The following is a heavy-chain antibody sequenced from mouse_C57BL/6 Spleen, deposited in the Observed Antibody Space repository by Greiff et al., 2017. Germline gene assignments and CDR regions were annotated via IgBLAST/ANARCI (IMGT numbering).Heavy chain of an antibody. Sequence: VKLMESGAELARPGASVKLSCKASGYTFTSYGISWVKQRTGQGLEWIGEIYPRSGNTYYNEKFKGKATLTADKSSSTAYMELRSLTSEDSAVYFCARLRTYDGYPYFDYWGQGTTLTVSS. J-gene: IGHJ2*01. D-gene: IGHD2-3*01. CDR1: GYTFTSYG. CDR2: IYPRSGNT. CDR3: ARLRTYDGYPYFDY. V-gene: IGHV1-81*01.